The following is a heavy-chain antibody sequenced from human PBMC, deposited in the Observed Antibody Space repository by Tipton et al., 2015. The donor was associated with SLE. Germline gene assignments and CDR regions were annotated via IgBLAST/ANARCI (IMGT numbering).Heavy chain of an antibody. CDR2: VYDSGTT. D-gene: IGHD1-14*01. V-gene: IGHV4-59*01. J-gene: IGHJ6*03. CDR1: GASINNYY. Sequence: TLSLTCTVSGASINNYYWNWIRQSPGKGLEWIGQVYDSGTTNLNPPLQSRATISMDRSKNEFFLNLNSVTAADTAVYYCARLGRFLNHYYADVWGEGTAVTVSS. CDR3: ARLGRFLNHYYADV.